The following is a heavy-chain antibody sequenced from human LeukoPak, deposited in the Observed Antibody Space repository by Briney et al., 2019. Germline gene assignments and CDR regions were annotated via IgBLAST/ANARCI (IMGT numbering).Heavy chain of an antibody. V-gene: IGHV3-49*04. D-gene: IGHD2/OR15-2a*01. CDR2: IKSKACGGTT. Sequence: GGSLRLSCRTSGFNFGDYSMNWVRQAPGKGLEWVGHIKSKACGGTTEYAASVKGRFTISRDDSESIAYLQMNSLKTEDTAIYYCTRIEIYYFDYWGQGTLVTVSS. CDR1: GFNFGDYS. CDR3: TRIEIYYFDY. J-gene: IGHJ4*02.